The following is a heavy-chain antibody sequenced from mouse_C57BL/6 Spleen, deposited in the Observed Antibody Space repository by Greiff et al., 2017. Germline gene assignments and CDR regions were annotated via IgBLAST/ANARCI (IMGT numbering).Heavy chain of an antibody. CDR2: IDPSDSYT. D-gene: IGHD3-2*02. V-gene: IGHV1-50*01. Sequence: QVQLQQPGAELVKPGASVKLSCKASGYTFTSYWMQWVKQRPGQGLEWIGEIDPSDSYTNYNQKFKGKATLTVDTSSSTAYMQLSSLTSEDSAVYYCASKLRLDYWGQGTTLTVSS. J-gene: IGHJ2*01. CDR1: GYTFTSYW. CDR3: ASKLRLDY.